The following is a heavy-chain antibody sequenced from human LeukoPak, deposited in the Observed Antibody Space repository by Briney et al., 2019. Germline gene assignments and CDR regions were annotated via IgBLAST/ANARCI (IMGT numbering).Heavy chain of an antibody. CDR2: ISSSSSYI. CDR1: GFTFSSYS. V-gene: IGHV3-21*01. J-gene: IGHJ4*02. CDR3: ARVSPSSGYSSSWYAVGKYYFDY. Sequence: GGSLRLSCAASGFTFSSYSMNWGRQAPGKGLEWVSSISSSSSYIYYADSVKGRFTISRDNAKNSLYLQMNSLRAEDTAVYYCARVSPSSGYSSSWYAVGKYYFDYWGQGTLVTVSS. D-gene: IGHD6-13*01.